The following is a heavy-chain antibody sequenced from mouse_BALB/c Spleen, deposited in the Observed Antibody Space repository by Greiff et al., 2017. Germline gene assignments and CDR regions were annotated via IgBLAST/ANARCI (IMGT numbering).Heavy chain of an antibody. Sequence: DVMLVESGGGLVQPGGSLKLSCAASGFTFSSYGMSWVRQTPDKRLVLVATINSNGGSTYYPDSVKGRFTISRDNAKNTLYLQMSSLKSEDTAMYYCTRDHYYGSRAWFAYWGQGTLVTVSA. CDR3: TRDHYYGSRAWFAY. CDR2: INSNGGST. J-gene: IGHJ3*01. CDR1: GFTFSSYG. D-gene: IGHD1-1*01. V-gene: IGHV5-6-3*01.